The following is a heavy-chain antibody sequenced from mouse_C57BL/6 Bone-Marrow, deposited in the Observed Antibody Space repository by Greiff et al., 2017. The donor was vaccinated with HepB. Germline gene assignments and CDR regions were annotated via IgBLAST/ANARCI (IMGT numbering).Heavy chain of an antibody. V-gene: IGHV3-8*01. J-gene: IGHJ1*03. D-gene: IGHD1-1*01. Sequence: DVKLQESGPGLAKPSQTLSLTCSVTGYSITSDYWNWIRKFPGNKLEYMGYISYSGSTYYNPSLKSRISITRDTSKNQYYLQLNSVTTEDTATYYCARSPHYYYGSSYNWYFDVWGTGTTVTVSS. CDR1: GYSITSDY. CDR2: ISYSGST. CDR3: ARSPHYYYGSSYNWYFDV.